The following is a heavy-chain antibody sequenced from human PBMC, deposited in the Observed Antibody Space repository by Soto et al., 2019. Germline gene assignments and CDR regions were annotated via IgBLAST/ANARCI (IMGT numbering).Heavy chain of an antibody. D-gene: IGHD6-6*01. V-gene: IGHV4-39*01. CDR1: GGSIGCSNYF. CDR3: ARHRARNSLDT. CDR2: IYSSGST. Sequence: SETLSLSCTVSGGSIGCSNYFWGWIRQSPGTGLEWLGTIYSSGSTYYNPSLKSRITMSLDPSKNQFSLNLGSVTAADTAVFYCARHRARNSLDTWGQATLVAVSS. J-gene: IGHJ5*02.